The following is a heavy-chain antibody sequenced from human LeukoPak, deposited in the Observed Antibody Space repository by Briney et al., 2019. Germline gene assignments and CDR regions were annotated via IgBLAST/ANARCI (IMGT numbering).Heavy chain of an antibody. Sequence: SETLSLTCAVYGGSFSGYYWSWIRQPPGKGLEWIGEINHSGSTNYNPPLKSRVTISVDTSKNQFSLKLSSVTAADTAVYYCASIAVAGITPGWFDPWGQGTLVTVSS. CDR2: INHSGST. V-gene: IGHV4-34*01. D-gene: IGHD6-19*01. J-gene: IGHJ5*02. CDR1: GGSFSGYY. CDR3: ASIAVAGITPGWFDP.